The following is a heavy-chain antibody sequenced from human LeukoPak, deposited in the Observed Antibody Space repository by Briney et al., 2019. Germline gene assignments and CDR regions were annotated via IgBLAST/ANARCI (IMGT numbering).Heavy chain of an antibody. V-gene: IGHV3-48*02. Sequence: GGSLRLSCAASGFTFSSYGMNWVRQAPGKGLEWVSYISSTRRTIYDADSVKGRFTISRDNAKNSLYLQMNSLRDEDTAVYYCARDPLRWLQNNYYYYYMDVWGKGTTVTVSS. J-gene: IGHJ6*03. CDR3: ARDPLRWLQNNYYYYYMDV. CDR2: ISSTRRTI. D-gene: IGHD5-24*01. CDR1: GFTFSSYG.